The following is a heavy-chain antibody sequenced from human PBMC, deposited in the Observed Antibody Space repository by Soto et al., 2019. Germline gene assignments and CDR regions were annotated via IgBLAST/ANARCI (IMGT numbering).Heavy chain of an antibody. CDR3: ARGHYVGSGQ. Sequence: GSLKLFCGASGLIVSNNYLTLVRQAPGKGLEWVSVIYRDGSTYYADSVKGRFTISIDNSKNTVSLQMNSLRDEDTDIYYCARGHYVGSGQWGQGTLVTVSS. V-gene: IGHV3-53*01. CDR1: GLIVSNNY. J-gene: IGHJ4*02. CDR2: IYRDGST. D-gene: IGHD3-16*01.